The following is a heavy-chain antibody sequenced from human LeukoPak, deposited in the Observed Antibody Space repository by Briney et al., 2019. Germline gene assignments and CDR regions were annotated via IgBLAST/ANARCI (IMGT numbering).Heavy chain of an antibody. CDR3: ARRRLTDRQKSEDFDY. CDR1: GGSISSSSYY. D-gene: IGHD1-14*01. V-gene: IGHV4-39*01. Sequence: SETLSLTCTVSGGSISSSSYYWGWIRQPPGKGLEWIGSIYYSGSTYYNPSLKSRVTISVDTSKNQFSLKLSSVTAADTAVYYCARRRLTDRQKSEDFDYWGQGTLVTVSS. CDR2: IYYSGST. J-gene: IGHJ4*02.